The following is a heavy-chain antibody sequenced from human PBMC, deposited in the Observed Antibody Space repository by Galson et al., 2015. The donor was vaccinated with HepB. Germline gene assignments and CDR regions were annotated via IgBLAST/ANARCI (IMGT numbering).Heavy chain of an antibody. J-gene: IGHJ4*02. Sequence: SLRLSCAASGFTFSSYWMSWVRQAPGKGLEWVANIKQDGSEKYYVDSVKGRFTISRDNAKNSLYLQMNSLRAEGTAVYYCARARRGYDFWSGYDVGLCFDYWGQGTLVTVSS. CDR1: GFTFSSYW. D-gene: IGHD3-3*01. CDR3: ARARRGYDFWSGYDVGLCFDY. V-gene: IGHV3-7*01. CDR2: IKQDGSEK.